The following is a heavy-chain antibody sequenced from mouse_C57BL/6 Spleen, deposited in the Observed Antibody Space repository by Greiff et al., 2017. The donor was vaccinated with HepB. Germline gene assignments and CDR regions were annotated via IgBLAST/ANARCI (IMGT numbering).Heavy chain of an antibody. Sequence: EVQLVESGGGLVQPGGSLKLSCAASGFTFSDYYMYWVRQTPEKRLEWVAYISNGGGSTYYPDTVKGRFTISRDNAKNTLYLQMCRLKSEDTAMYYCARHRVRYAMDYWGQGTSVTVSS. CDR3: ARHRVRYAMDY. CDR1: GFTFSDYY. D-gene: IGHD2-14*01. J-gene: IGHJ4*01. V-gene: IGHV5-12*01. CDR2: ISNGGGST.